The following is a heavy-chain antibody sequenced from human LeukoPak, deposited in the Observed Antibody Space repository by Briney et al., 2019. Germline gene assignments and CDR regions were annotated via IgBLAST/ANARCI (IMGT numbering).Heavy chain of an antibody. V-gene: IGHV4-34*01. CDR2: INHSGST. J-gene: IGHJ4*02. Sequence: SETLSLXCAVYGGSFSGYYWSWIRQPPGKGLEWIGEINHSGSTNYNPSLKSRVTISVDTSKNQFSLKLSSVTAADTAVYYCARGRRGYSKGYYFDYWGQGTLVTVSS. D-gene: IGHD3-22*01. CDR3: ARGRRGYSKGYYFDY. CDR1: GGSFSGYY.